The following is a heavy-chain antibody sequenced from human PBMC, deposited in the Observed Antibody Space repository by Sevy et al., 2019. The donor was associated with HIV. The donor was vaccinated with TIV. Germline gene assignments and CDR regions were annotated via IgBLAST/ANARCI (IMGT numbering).Heavy chain of an antibody. V-gene: IGHV4-59*01. CDR2: IYYSGNT. D-gene: IGHD3-16*01. J-gene: IGHJ3*02. CDR1: GDSLSSYY. Sequence: SETLSLTCTVSGDSLSSYYWSWIRQPPGKGLVWIGYIYYSGNTNYNPSLKSRVTISVDTSKNQFSLKLISVTAADTAVYYRARIPLYYGAFDIWGQGTMVTVSS. CDR3: ARIPLYYGAFDI.